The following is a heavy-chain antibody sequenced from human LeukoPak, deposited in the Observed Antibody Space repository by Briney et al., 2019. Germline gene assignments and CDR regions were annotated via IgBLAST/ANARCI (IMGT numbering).Heavy chain of an antibody. CDR3: ANPYLVYSGYDSSGMDV. D-gene: IGHD5-12*01. Sequence: GSLRLSCTASGFTFRSYALSWIRQPPGKGLEWIGSIYYSGSTYYNPSLKSRVTISVDTSKNQFSLKLSSVTAADTAVYYCANPYLVYSGYDSSGMDVWGQGTTVTVSS. V-gene: IGHV4-39*07. CDR2: IYYSGST. J-gene: IGHJ6*02. CDR1: GFTFRSYA.